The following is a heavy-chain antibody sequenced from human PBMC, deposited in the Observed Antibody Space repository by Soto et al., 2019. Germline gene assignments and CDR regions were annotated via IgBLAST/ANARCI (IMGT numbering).Heavy chain of an antibody. Sequence: RLSCAASGFTFSSYSMNWVRQAPGKGLEWVSSISGSSSYIYYADSVKGRFTISRDNAKNSLYLQMNSLRAEDTAVYYCARDTVTIYWGQGTLVTVSS. CDR2: ISGSSSYI. J-gene: IGHJ4*02. CDR1: GFTFSSYS. CDR3: ARDTVTIY. D-gene: IGHD4-17*01. V-gene: IGHV3-21*01.